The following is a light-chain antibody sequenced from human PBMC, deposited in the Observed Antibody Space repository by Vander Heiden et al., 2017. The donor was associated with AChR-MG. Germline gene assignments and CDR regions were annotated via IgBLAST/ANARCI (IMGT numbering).Light chain of an antibody. CDR2: GKN. CDR3: NSRDSSGNL. V-gene: IGLV3-19*01. J-gene: IGLJ2*01. Sequence: SSELTQDPAVSVALGQTVRITCQGDSLRSYYASWYQQKPGQAPVPVIYGKNNRPSGIPDRFSGSSSGNTASLTITGAQAEDEADYYCNSRDSSGNLFGGGTKLTVL. CDR1: SLRSYY.